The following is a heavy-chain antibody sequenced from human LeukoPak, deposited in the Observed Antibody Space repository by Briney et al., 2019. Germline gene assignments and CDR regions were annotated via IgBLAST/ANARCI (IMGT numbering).Heavy chain of an antibody. CDR3: ARVPSKGQLLPLGY. CDR2: IRYDGSNK. CDR1: GFTFSSYG. D-gene: IGHD2-2*01. Sequence: PGGSLRLSCAASGFTFSSYGMHWVRQAPGKGLEWVAFIRYDGSNKYYADSVKGRFTISRDNSKNTLYLQMNSLRAEDTAVYYCARVPSKGQLLPLGYWGQGTLVTVSS. V-gene: IGHV3-30*02. J-gene: IGHJ4*02.